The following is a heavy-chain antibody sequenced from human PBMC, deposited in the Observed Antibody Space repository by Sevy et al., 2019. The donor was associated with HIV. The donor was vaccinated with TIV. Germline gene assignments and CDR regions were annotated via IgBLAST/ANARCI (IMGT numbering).Heavy chain of an antibody. D-gene: IGHD3-10*01. CDR1: GFTFSRYG. Sequence: WGSLRLSCAASGFTFSRYGMHWVRQAPGKGLEWVAFIRYDGSTKYYAESVKGRFIISRDNSKDTLYLQMNSLRGDDTSLYYCAKGLGMVQGALLSDDVWGQGTMVTVSS. CDR3: AKGLGMVQGALLSDDV. J-gene: IGHJ3*01. CDR2: IRYDGSTK. V-gene: IGHV3-30*02.